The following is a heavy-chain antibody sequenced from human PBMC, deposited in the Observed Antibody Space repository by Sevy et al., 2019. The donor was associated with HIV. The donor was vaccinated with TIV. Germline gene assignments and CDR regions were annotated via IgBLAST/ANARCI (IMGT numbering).Heavy chain of an antibody. J-gene: IGHJ6*02. CDR1: GYTLTKLP. V-gene: IGHV1-24*01. CDR3: ATLDFWSENPFYGTDV. CDR2: FDPEDGET. D-gene: IGHD3-3*01. Sequence: ASVKVSCKVSGYTLTKLPMHWVRQAPGKGLEWMGGFDPEDGETIYEQRFQGRVTMTEDTSTDTAYMELRSLRSEATAVYYCATLDFWSENPFYGTDVWGQGTTVTISS.